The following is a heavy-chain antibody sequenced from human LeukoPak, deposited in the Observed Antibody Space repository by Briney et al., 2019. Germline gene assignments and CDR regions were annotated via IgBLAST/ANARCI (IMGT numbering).Heavy chain of an antibody. Sequence: GASVKVSCKASGYTFIDYYIHWVRQAPGQGLEWMGRINPKSGGTNHAQKFQGRVTMTRDTSISTAYMELSSLRSDDTAVYFCARETYNGRYHYFDYLGQGTLVTVSS. V-gene: IGHV1-2*06. CDR3: ARETYNGRYHYFDY. D-gene: IGHD1-26*01. CDR2: INPKSGGT. CDR1: GYTFIDYY. J-gene: IGHJ4*02.